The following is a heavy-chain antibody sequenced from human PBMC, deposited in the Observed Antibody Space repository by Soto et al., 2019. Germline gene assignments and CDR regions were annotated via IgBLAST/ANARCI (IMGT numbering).Heavy chain of an antibody. V-gene: IGHV4-39*01. Sequence: SETLSLTCTVSGGSISSSTYYWGWIRQPPGKGLEWIGSIYYSGTAYYNPSLRSRVTISRDNSKNTLSLQMTALRVEDSSVYYCTKSSGGSSSVGMDYWGPGTLVTVSS. J-gene: IGHJ4*02. CDR1: GGSISSSTYY. CDR2: IYYSGTA. CDR3: TKSSGGSSSVGMDY. D-gene: IGHD6-6*01.